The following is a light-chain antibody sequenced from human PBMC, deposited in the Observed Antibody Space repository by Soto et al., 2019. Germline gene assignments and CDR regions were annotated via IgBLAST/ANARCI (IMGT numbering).Light chain of an antibody. CDR3: QQYHIYSGT. J-gene: IGKJ1*01. CDR2: KAS. Sequence: DIQMTQSPSTLSASVGDRVTITCRASQTIDSWLAWYQQRPGKPPNLLIYKASTLASGVPSRFSGSGSGTEFTLTINSPQPDDFATYYCQQYHIYSGTFGQGTKV. V-gene: IGKV1-5*03. CDR1: QTIDSW.